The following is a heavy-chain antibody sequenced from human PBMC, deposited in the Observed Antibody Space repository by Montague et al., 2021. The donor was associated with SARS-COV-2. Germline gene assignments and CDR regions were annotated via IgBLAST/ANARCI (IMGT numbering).Heavy chain of an antibody. J-gene: IGHJ5*02. CDR2: MHHSGGT. CDR3: TSGRAISTLFVPHQRWFDP. CDR1: GGSFSNCY. Sequence: SETLSLTCAVYGGSFSNCYWSWIRQLPGAGQQWIGEMHHSGGTNSNPSLTSRVTITVDTSTYQLSLKLSSVTAADTAVYYCTSGRAISTLFVPHQRWFDPWGQGTLVTVSS. V-gene: IGHV4-34*01. D-gene: IGHD3-9*01.